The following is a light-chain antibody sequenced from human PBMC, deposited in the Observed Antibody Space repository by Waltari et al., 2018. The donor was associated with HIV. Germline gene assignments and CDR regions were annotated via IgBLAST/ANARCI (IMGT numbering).Light chain of an antibody. Sequence: SYELTQPPSVSVSPGQTASITCSGDKLGNKNVCWYQQKPGQSPVLVIYQDKKRPSGIPERFSGSNSGSTATLTISGTQAMDEADYYCQAWDSNTVVFGGGTKLTVL. CDR3: QAWDSNTVV. V-gene: IGLV3-1*01. CDR2: QDK. J-gene: IGLJ2*01. CDR1: KLGNKN.